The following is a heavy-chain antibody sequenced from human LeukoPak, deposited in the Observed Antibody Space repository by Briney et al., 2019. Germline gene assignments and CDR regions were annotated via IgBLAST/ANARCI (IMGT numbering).Heavy chain of an antibody. CDR1: GFTFDDCA. CDR2: ISWNSGSI. CDR3: AGVDFWSRDSSSWYYFDY. V-gene: IGHV3-9*01. J-gene: IGHJ4*02. D-gene: IGHD6-13*01. Sequence: PGGSLRLSCAASGFTFDDCAMHWVRQAPGKGLEWVSGISWNSGSIGYADSVKGRFTISRDNAKNSLYLQMNSLRAEDTAVYYCAGVDFWSRDSSSWYYFDYWGQGTLVTVSS.